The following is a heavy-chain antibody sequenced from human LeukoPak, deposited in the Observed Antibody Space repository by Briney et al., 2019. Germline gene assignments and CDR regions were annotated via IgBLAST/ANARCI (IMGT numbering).Heavy chain of an antibody. D-gene: IGHD5-18*01. J-gene: IGHJ6*03. V-gene: IGHV4-34*01. Sequence: SETLSLTCAVYGGSFSGYYWSWIRQPPGKGLEWIGEINHSGSTNYNPSLKSRVTISVDTSKNQFSLKLSSVTAADTAVYYCASRASDTAMIDYYYYMDVWGKGTTVTVSS. CDR1: GGSFSGYY. CDR2: INHSGST. CDR3: ASRASDTAMIDYYYYMDV.